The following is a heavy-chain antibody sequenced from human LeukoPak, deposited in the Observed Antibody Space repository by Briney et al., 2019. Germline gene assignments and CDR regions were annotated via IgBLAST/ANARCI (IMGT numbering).Heavy chain of an antibody. Sequence: SETLSLTCAVYGGSFSGSYWSWIRQPPGEGLEWIGEINHSGSTNYNSSLKSRLGISIDTSKNQVSLKLRSVTASDTAVYYCARHNGQEVYSGMDVWGQGTTVTVSS. J-gene: IGHJ6*02. CDR1: GGSFSGSY. D-gene: IGHD1-14*01. CDR3: ARHNGQEVYSGMDV. V-gene: IGHV4-34*01. CDR2: INHSGST.